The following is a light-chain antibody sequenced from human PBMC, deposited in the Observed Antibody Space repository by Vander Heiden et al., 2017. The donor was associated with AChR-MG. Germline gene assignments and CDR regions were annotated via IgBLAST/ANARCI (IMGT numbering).Light chain of an antibody. Sequence: IVMTQSPATLSVSPGERATLSCRASQNSGNNLAWYKQIPGQAPGFLIYGASTRATGDPARFSGSGSGTEFTFTISGLQSEDFAVYYCQQYKDWPGTFGQGTKVEIK. V-gene: IGKV3-15*01. CDR2: GAS. CDR3: QQYKDWPGT. CDR1: QNSGNN. J-gene: IGKJ1*01.